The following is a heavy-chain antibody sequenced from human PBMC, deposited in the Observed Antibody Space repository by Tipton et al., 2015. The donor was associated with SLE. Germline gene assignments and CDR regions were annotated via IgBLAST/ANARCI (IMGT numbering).Heavy chain of an antibody. Sequence: TLSLTCAVYGGSFSGYYWSWIRQPPGKGLEWIGEINHSGSTNYNPSLKSRVTISVDTSKNQFSLQLNSVTPEDTAVYYCARVVRGAFDIWGQGTMVTVSS. CDR2: INHSGST. V-gene: IGHV4-34*01. J-gene: IGHJ3*02. CDR3: ARVVRGAFDI. CDR1: GGSFSGYY.